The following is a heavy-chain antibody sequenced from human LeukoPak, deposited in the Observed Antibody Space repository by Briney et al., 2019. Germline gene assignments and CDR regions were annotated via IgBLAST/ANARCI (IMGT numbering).Heavy chain of an antibody. V-gene: IGHV3-48*03. CDR2: ISSSGSTI. D-gene: IGHD2-15*01. CDR1: GFTFSSYE. Sequence: GGSLRLACAASGFTFSSYELNWVRQAPGKGLGWVSYISSSGSTIKYAASVKGRFTISRGSAKNSLFLQMNSLRAEDTAVYYCARVLRYCSGGNCYSGGLGYMDVWGKGTTVTISS. CDR3: ARVLRYCSGGNCYSGGLGYMDV. J-gene: IGHJ6*03.